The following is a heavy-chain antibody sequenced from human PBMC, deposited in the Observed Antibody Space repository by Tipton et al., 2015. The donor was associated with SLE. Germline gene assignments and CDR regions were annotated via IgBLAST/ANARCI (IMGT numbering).Heavy chain of an antibody. CDR3: AKGVVDNDWYDPVQGMDV. J-gene: IGHJ6*02. CDR2: TPFDDSKQ. V-gene: IGHV3-30*19. D-gene: IGHD1-1*01. CDR1: GFTFRTYV. Sequence: SLRLSCAASGFTFRTYVMYWVRQAPGKGLEWVALTPFDDSKQYYADSVKGRFTISRDNSRNMVYLQMNSLRPEDTAVYYCAKGVVDNDWYDPVQGMDVWGQGTTVTVSS.